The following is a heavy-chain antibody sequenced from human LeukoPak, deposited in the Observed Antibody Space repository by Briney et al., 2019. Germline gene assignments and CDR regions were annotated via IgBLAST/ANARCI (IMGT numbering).Heavy chain of an antibody. D-gene: IGHD3-9*01. CDR1: RLPFLSYA. CDR3: GRDRGDYDILTGYYYRPGYFDY. V-gene: IGHV3-30-3*01. CDR2: ISYDGSNK. J-gene: IGHJ4*02. Sequence: GGSLRLSCAASRLPFLSYAMHWVRPAPGNGLEWVAVISYDGSNKYYADSVKGRFTISRDNSKNTLYLQMNSLRAEDTAVYYYGRDRGDYDILTGYYYRPGYFDYWGQRSLGTVS.